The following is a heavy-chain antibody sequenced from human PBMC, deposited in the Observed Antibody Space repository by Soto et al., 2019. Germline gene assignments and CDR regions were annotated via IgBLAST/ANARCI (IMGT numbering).Heavy chain of an antibody. V-gene: IGHV3-48*01. CDR3: AREDLGYCNGGGCYFHH. CDR2: ISGGSRTI. Sequence: EVQLVESGGGLVQPGGSLRLSCAASGFTFSSYSMNWVRQAPGKGLEWVSYISGGSRTIHYADSVKGRFITSRDNAKDSLSLQMNSLRAEDPAVYYCAREDLGYCNGGGCYFHHWGQGTLVTFSS. J-gene: IGHJ4*02. D-gene: IGHD2-15*01. CDR1: GFTFSSYS.